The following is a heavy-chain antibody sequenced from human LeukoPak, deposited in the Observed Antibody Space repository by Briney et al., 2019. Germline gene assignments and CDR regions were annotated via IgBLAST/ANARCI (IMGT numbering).Heavy chain of an antibody. CDR2: IYYSGST. CDR3: ARAGGAVAGTWFDP. Sequence: KPSETLSLTCTVSGGSISSGDYYWSWIRQPPGKGLEGIGYIYYSGSTYCNPSLKSRVTISVDTSKNQFSLKLSSVTAADTAVYYCARAGGAVAGTWFDPWGQGTLVTVSS. CDR1: GGSISSGDYY. V-gene: IGHV4-30-4*01. J-gene: IGHJ5*02. D-gene: IGHD6-19*01.